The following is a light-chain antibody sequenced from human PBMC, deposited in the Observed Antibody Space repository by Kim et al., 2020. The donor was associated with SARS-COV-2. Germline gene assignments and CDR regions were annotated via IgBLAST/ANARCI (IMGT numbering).Light chain of an antibody. CDR3: QSYDSSNQGVV. J-gene: IGLJ2*01. Sequence: NFMLTQPHSVSESPGKTVTISCTRSSGSIASNYVQWYQQRPGSAPTTVIYEDNQRPSGVPDRFSGSTDSSSNSASLTISGLKTEDEADYYCQSYDSSNQGVVFGGGTQLTVL. CDR2: EDN. V-gene: IGLV6-57*04. CDR1: SGSIASNY.